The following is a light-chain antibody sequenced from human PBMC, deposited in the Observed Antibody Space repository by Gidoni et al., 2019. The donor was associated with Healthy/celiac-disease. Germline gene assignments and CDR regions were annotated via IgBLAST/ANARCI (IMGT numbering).Light chain of an antibody. Sequence: SYELTQPPSVSVSPGQTASITCSGEKLGDKYACWYQQKPGQSPVLVIHQDFKRPSGIPERFSGSNSGNTATLSISGTQAMDEADYYCQAWDTSTHVVFGGGTKLTVL. CDR3: QAWDTSTHVV. J-gene: IGLJ2*01. CDR2: QDF. V-gene: IGLV3-1*01. CDR1: KLGDKY.